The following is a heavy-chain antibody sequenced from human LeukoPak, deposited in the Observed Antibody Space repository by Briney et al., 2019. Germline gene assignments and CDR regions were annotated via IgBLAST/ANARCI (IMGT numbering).Heavy chain of an antibody. CDR2: INLNGDRT. CDR3: AKSPGSKGG. CDR1: GFTFDDYG. V-gene: IGHV3-20*04. Sequence: GGSLRLSCAASGFTFDDYGMSWVRQAPGKGLEWVSGINLNGDRTGYADSVRGRFTISRDNSKNTLYLQMNSLRAEDTAVYYCAKSPGSKGGWGQGTLVTVSS. J-gene: IGHJ4*02.